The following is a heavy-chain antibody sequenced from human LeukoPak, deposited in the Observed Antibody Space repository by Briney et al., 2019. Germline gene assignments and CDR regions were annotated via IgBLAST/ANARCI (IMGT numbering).Heavy chain of an antibody. Sequence: SETLSLTCIVSGGSISSYYWNWIRPPPGKGLEWIGYIYSSGSTDYNPSLKGRVTISVDTSKSQFSLKLNSVTAADTAVYYCARQSDGYDSNWFDPWGQGTLVTVSS. CDR1: GGSISSYY. J-gene: IGHJ5*02. V-gene: IGHV4-4*09. CDR2: IYSSGST. D-gene: IGHD5-24*01. CDR3: ARQSDGYDSNWFDP.